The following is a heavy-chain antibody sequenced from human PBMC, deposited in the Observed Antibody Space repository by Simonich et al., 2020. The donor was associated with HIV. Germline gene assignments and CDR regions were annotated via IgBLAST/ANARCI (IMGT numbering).Heavy chain of an antibody. CDR3: AKDKGAYYGSGSPVY. CDR2: ISWNRGSI. D-gene: IGHD3-10*01. Sequence: EVQLVESGGGLVQLGRSLRLSCAASGFTFDDYAMHWVRQAPGKGMEWCSGISWNRGSIGYADSVKGRFTISRDNAKNSLYLQMNSLRAEDTALYYCAKDKGAYYGSGSPVYWGQGTLVTVSS. J-gene: IGHJ4*02. CDR1: GFTFDDYA. V-gene: IGHV3-9*01.